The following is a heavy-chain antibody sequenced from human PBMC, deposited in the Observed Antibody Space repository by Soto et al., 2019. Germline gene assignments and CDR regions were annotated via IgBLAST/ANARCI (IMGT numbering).Heavy chain of an antibody. CDR2: ISDAAGSA. Sequence: PGGSLRLSCVASGFTFRSYAMSWVRQVPGKGLEWVSTISDAAGSAYYVDSVKGRFTISRDNSKKTLYLQINSLRAEDSAVYYCARPYGGKIGDAPDLWGPGTMVTVSS. J-gene: IGHJ3*01. CDR1: GFTFRSYA. CDR3: ARPYGGKIGDAPDL. D-gene: IGHD4-17*01. V-gene: IGHV3-23*01.